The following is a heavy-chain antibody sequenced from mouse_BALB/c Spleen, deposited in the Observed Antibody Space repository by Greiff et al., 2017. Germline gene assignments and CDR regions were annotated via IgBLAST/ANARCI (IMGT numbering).Heavy chain of an antibody. CDR2: ISTYYGDA. V-gene: IGHV1S137*01. D-gene: IGHD2-1*01. CDR3: ARSGGNYHYYFDY. CDR1: GYTFTDYA. J-gene: IGHJ2*01. Sequence: VQVVESGAELVRPGVSVKISCKGSGYTFTDYAMHWVKQSHAKSLEWIGVISTYYGDASYNQKFKGKATMTVDKSSSTAYMELARLTSEDSAIYYCARSGGNYHYYFDYWGQGTTLTVSS.